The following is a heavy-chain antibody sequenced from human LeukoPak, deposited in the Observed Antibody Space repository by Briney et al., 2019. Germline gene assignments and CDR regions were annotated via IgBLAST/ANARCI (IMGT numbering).Heavy chain of an antibody. D-gene: IGHD3-22*01. CDR1: GGSISSGGYS. J-gene: IGHJ1*01. Sequence: PSETLSLTCAVSGGSISSGGYSWSWIRQPPGKGLEWIGSIYYSGSTYYNPSLKSRVTISVDTSKNQFSLKLSSVTAADTAVYYCARDQYYYDSSGYYYPYFQHWGQGTLVTVSS. CDR2: IYYSGST. V-gene: IGHV4-39*07. CDR3: ARDQYYYDSSGYYYPYFQH.